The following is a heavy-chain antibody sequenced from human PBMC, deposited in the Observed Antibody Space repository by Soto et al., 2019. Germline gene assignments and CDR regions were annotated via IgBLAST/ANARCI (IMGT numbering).Heavy chain of an antibody. D-gene: IGHD6-19*01. CDR2: IYHSGTT. Sequence: QVHLQESGPGLVKPSGTLSLTCAVSGGSITTNWWIWVRQPPGKGLEWIGEIYHSGTTNYNPSLRGRVTISVAKSNNQFSLNLNSVTAADSAIYYCAWHIAVPRTRGFDYWGQGNLVTVSS. CDR3: AWHIAVPRTRGFDY. J-gene: IGHJ4*02. CDR1: GGSITTNW. V-gene: IGHV4-4*02.